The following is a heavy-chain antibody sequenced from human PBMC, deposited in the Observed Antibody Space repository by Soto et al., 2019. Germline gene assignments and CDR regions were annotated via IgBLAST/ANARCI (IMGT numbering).Heavy chain of an antibody. CDR1: GGSISSSSYY. CDR2: IYYSGST. D-gene: IGHD3-22*01. V-gene: IGHV4-39*01. Sequence: SETLSLTCTVSGGSISSSSYYWVLIRQPPGKGLEWIGSIYYSGSTYYNPSLKSRVTISVDTSKNQFSLKLSSVTAADTAVYYCASHAREKELVSDYWGQGTLVTVSS. J-gene: IGHJ4*02. CDR3: ASHAREKELVSDY.